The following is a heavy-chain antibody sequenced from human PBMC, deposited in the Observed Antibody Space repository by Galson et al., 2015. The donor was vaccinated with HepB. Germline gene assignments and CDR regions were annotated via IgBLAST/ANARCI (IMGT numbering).Heavy chain of an antibody. Sequence: SLRLSCAASGFSFSSYGMHWVRQAPGKGLEWVAVISYDGSNKYFADSVKGRFTISRDNSKNTLYLQTNSLRVEDTAVYYCAKDSSYGSGSYYNPDYWGQGTLVTVS. CDR3: AKDSSYGSGSYYNPDY. CDR1: GFSFSSYG. J-gene: IGHJ4*02. V-gene: IGHV3-30*18. CDR2: ISYDGSNK. D-gene: IGHD3-10*01.